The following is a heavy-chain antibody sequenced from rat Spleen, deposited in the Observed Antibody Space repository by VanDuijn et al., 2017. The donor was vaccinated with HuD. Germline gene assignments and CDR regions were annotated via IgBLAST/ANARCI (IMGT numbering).Heavy chain of an antibody. CDR2: ITNNGGNV. CDR3: AVAGYGY. J-gene: IGHJ2*01. CDR1: GFTFSKYW. V-gene: IGHV5-58*01. Sequence: EVQLVESGGGLVQPGRSLKLSCVASGFTFSKYWMNWIRQAPGKGLEWVASITNNGGNVYYPDSVRGRFTMSRDNAENTVYLQMNSLRSEDTATYYWAVAGYGYWGQGVMVTVSS. D-gene: IGHD1-7*01.